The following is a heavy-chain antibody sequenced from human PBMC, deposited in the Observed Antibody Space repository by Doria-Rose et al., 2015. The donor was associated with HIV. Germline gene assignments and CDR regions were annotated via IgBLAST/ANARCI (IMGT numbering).Heavy chain of an antibody. J-gene: IGHJ6*02. Sequence: QVQLQQWDAGLVKPSETLSLTCAVFGGSFSGYYWSWIRQPPGKGLEWIGEINHSGSTNYKTSLKSRVTISLDTSKHRFTPKLSSVTAADTAVYYCARGLLRGGWNDVDYYYGMDVWGQGTTVTVSS. CDR1: GGSFSGYY. D-gene: IGHD1-1*01. CDR2: INHSGST. CDR3: ARGLLRGGWNDVDYYYGMDV. V-gene: IGHV4-34*01.